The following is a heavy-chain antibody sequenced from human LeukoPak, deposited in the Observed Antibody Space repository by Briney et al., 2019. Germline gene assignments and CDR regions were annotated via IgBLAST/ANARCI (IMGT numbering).Heavy chain of an antibody. CDR1: GGSLSSYY. V-gene: IGHV4-59*01. J-gene: IGHJ3*02. D-gene: IGHD4-17*01. Sequence: SETLSLTCTVSGGSLSSYYWSWIRQPPGKGLEWVGYIYYSGSTNYNPSLKSRVTISVDTSKNQFSLKLSSVNAAETAVYYCARRRAYGDYVGAFDIWGQGTMVTVSS. CDR3: ARRRAYGDYVGAFDI. CDR2: IYYSGST.